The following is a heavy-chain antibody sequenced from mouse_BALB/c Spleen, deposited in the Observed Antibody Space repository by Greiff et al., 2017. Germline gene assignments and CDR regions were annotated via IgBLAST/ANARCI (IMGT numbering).Heavy chain of an antibody. V-gene: IGHV3-8*02. Sequence: VQLKESGPSLVKPSQTLSLTCSVTGDSITSGYWNWIRKFPGNKLEYMGYISYSGSTYYNPSLKSGISITRYTSKNQYYLQLNSVTTEDTATYYCARGGSSRGYFDVWGAGTTVTVSS. D-gene: IGHD1-1*01. CDR2: ISYSGST. J-gene: IGHJ1*01. CDR3: ARGGSSRGYFDV. CDR1: GDSITSGY.